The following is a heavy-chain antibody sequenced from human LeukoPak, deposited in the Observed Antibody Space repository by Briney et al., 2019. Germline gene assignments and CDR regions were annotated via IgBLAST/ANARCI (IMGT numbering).Heavy chain of an antibody. Sequence: ASVKVSCKASGYTFTGYYMHWVRQAPGQGLELMGWINPNSGGTNYAQKFQVRVSMTRDTSISTAYMELSRLRSDDTAVYYCARDRRVYYDSSGYSWWSFDYWGQGTLVTVSS. CDR3: ARDRRVYYDSSGYSWWSFDY. V-gene: IGHV1-2*02. J-gene: IGHJ4*02. CDR2: INPNSGGT. CDR1: GYTFTGYY. D-gene: IGHD3-22*01.